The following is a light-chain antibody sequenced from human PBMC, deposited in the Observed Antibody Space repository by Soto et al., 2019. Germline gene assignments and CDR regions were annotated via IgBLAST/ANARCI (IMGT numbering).Light chain of an antibody. CDR1: TSDVGGYNF. V-gene: IGLV2-14*01. CDR2: EVT. J-gene: IGLJ1*01. Sequence: QSALTQPASVSGSPGQSITISCTGTTSDVGGYNFVSWYQQLPGKAPKDMIYEVTNRPSGVSDRFSGSKSGNTASLTISGLQAEDEADYYCSSYTSTTTYVFGTGTKVTVL. CDR3: SSYTSTTTYV.